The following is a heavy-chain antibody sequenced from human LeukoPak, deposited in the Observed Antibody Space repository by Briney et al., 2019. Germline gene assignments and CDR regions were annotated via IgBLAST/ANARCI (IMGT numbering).Heavy chain of an antibody. CDR1: GGSISSYY. Sequence: SETLSLTCTIPGGSISSYYWSWIRQSPGKGLEWIGFINYSGSTTYNPSLKSRVTISVDTSKNQFSLKLSSVTAADTAVYYCARDKKGTSCYDYWGQGTLVTVSS. D-gene: IGHD2-2*01. CDR2: INYSGST. CDR3: ARDKKGTSCYDY. J-gene: IGHJ4*02. V-gene: IGHV4-59*01.